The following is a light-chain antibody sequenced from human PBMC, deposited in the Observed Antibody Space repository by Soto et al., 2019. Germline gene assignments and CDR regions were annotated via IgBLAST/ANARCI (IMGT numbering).Light chain of an antibody. CDR3: QQSNSSPPT. CDR2: AAS. Sequence: DIQMTQSPSSLSASVGDRVTITCRASQSISIYLNWYQQKPGQAPNLLIYAASTLQAGVPSRFRGSGSGTDFTLTISSLQPEDFATYFCQQSNSSPPTFGGGTKV. J-gene: IGKJ4*01. V-gene: IGKV1-39*01. CDR1: QSISIY.